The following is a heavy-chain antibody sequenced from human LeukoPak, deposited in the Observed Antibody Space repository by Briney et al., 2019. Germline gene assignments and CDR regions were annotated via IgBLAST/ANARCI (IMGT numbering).Heavy chain of an antibody. V-gene: IGHV3-74*01. J-gene: IGHJ4*02. CDR2: INSDASST. D-gene: IGHD4-23*01. Sequence: GGSLRLSCAASGFTFSSYSMNWVRQAPGKGLVWVSRINSDASSTSYADSVKGRFTISRDNPKNTLYLQMNSLRAEDTAVYYCARGSTVAALDWGQGTLVTVTS. CDR3: ARGSTVAALD. CDR1: GFTFSSYS.